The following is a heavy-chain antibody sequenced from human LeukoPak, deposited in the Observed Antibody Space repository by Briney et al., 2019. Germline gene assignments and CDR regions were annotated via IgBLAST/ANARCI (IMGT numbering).Heavy chain of an antibody. J-gene: IGHJ4*02. CDR1: GGTFSSYA. V-gene: IGHV1-69*05. Sequence: SVKVSCKASGGTFSSYAISWVRPAPGQGLEWMGGIIPIFGTANYAQKFQGRVTITTDESTSTAYMELSSLRSEDTAVYYCARLGYCSSTSCYGVDYWGQGTLVTVSS. CDR2: IIPIFGTA. CDR3: ARLGYCSSTSCYGVDY. D-gene: IGHD2-2*01.